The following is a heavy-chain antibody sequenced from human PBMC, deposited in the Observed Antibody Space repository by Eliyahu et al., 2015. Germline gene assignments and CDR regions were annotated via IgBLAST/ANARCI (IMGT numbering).Heavy chain of an antibody. CDR2: ISSSSSYI. Sequence: EVQLVESGGGLVQPXGSLXLSXAXXGFTFSSYWMSWVRQAPGKGLEWVSSISSSSSYIYYADSVKGRFTISRDNAKNSLYLQMNSLRAEDTAVYYCARVATIFDYWGQGTLVTVSS. V-gene: IGHV3-21*01. J-gene: IGHJ4*02. CDR1: GFTFSSYW. CDR3: ARVATIFDY. D-gene: IGHD5-12*01.